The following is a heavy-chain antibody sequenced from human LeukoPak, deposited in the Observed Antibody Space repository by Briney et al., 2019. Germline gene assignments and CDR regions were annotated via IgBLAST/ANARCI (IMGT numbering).Heavy chain of an antibody. V-gene: IGHV1-2*02. D-gene: IGHD5-12*01. CDR3: ARAGSIVATIFDY. Sequence: GASVKVSCKASGYTFTGYYMHWLRQAPGQGLEWMGWINPNSGGTNYAQKFQGRVTMTRDTSISTAYMELSRLRSDDTAVYYCARAGSIVATIFDYWGQGTLVTVSS. CDR2: INPNSGGT. CDR1: GYTFTGYY. J-gene: IGHJ4*02.